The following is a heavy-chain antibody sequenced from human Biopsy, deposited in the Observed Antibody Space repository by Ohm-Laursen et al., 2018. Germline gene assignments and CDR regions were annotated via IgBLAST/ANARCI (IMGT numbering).Heavy chain of an antibody. CDR1: GGSISSDY. V-gene: IGHV4-59*01. D-gene: IGHD2/OR15-2a*01. CDR3: ARATNSTGLPYYYFNGMDV. Sequence: SETLSLTCTVSGGSISSDYWSWIRQTPGKGLEWIGYIYYSGSTNYNPSLKSRVTISVDTSKNQFSLRLNSVTAADTAVYYCARATNSTGLPYYYFNGMDVWGQGTTVTVSS. J-gene: IGHJ6*02. CDR2: IYYSGST.